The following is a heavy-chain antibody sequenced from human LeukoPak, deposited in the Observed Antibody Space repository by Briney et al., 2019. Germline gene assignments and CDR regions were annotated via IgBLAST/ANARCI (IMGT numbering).Heavy chain of an antibody. Sequence: SETLSLTCTVSGGSISSSSYYWGWIRQPPGKGLEWLGSIYYSGSTNYNPSLKSRVTISVDTSKNQFSLKLSSVTAADTAVYYCASHYYDSSGYLFDSWGRGSLVTVSS. J-gene: IGHJ4*02. CDR1: GGSISSSSYY. D-gene: IGHD3-22*01. CDR2: IYYSGST. V-gene: IGHV4-39*07. CDR3: ASHYYDSSGYLFDS.